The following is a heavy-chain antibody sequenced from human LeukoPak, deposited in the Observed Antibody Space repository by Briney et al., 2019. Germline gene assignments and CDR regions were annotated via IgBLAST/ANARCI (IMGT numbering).Heavy chain of an antibody. Sequence: SETLSLTCTVSGGSISSYYWSWIRQPAGKGLEWIGRIYTSGSTNYNPSLKSRVTISVDTSKNQFSLKLSSVTAADTAVYYCARDYYDSSSNRGWLLGYWGQGTLVTVSS. CDR1: GGSISSYY. V-gene: IGHV4-4*07. CDR2: IYTSGST. D-gene: IGHD3-22*01. CDR3: ARDYYDSSSNRGWLLGY. J-gene: IGHJ4*02.